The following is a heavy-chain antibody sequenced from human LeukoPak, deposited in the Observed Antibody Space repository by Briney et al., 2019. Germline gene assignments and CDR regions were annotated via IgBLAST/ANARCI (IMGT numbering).Heavy chain of an antibody. J-gene: IGHJ4*02. Sequence: GGSLRLSCAASGFTFSTYVMSWVRQAPGKGLEWVSAISGSGGSTYYADSVEGRFTISRDNSKNTLYLQMNSLGADDTAVYYCAKGNWRYFDYWGQGTLVTVSS. CDR3: AKGNWRYFDY. D-gene: IGHD1-1*01. CDR1: GFTFSTYV. CDR2: ISGSGGST. V-gene: IGHV3-23*01.